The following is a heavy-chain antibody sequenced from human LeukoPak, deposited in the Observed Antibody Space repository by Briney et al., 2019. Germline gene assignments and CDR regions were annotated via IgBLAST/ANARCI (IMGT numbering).Heavy chain of an antibody. D-gene: IGHD1-26*01. J-gene: IGHJ3*02. CDR3: ARVYPGSASLFDT. V-gene: IGHV4-59*01. Sequence: SETLSLTCTVSGGSISSYYWSWIRQPPGKGLEWIGYIYYSGSTNYNPSLKSRVTISVDTSKNQFSLKLSSVTAADTAVYYCARVYPGSASLFDTWGQGTMVTVSS. CDR1: GGSISSYY. CDR2: IYYSGST.